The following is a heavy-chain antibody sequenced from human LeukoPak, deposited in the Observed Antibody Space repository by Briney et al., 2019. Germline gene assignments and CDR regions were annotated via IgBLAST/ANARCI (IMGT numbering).Heavy chain of an antibody. Sequence: ASVKVSCEASGYTFTGYYMHWVRQAPGQGLEWMGYINPTSGGTNYAQEFQGRVTMTRDTSINTAYMELSRLTSDDTAVYYCARGEMITFGGVIVISTFDIWGQGTMVTVS. V-gene: IGHV1-2*02. CDR3: ARGEMITFGGVIVISTFDI. CDR2: INPTSGGT. J-gene: IGHJ3*02. D-gene: IGHD3-16*02. CDR1: GYTFTGYY.